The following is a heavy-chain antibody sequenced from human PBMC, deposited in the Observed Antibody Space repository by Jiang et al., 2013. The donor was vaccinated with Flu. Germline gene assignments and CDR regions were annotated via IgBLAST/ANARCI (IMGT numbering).Heavy chain of an antibody. V-gene: IGHV5-51*03. J-gene: IGHJ4*02. Sequence: GAEVKKPGESLKISCQGSGSTFSSQWIGWVRQMPGKGLEWVGFIYPPNSDTKYSPSFQGQVTISADKSITTAFLHWNSLKASDTAMYYCARLSGGTLDYWGQGTLVTVSS. CDR3: ARLSGGTLDY. CDR2: IYPPNSDT. CDR1: GSTFSSQW. D-gene: IGHD1-14*01.